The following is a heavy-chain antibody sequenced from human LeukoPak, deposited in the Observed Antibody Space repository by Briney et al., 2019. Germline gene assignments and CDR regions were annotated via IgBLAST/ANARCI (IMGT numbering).Heavy chain of an antibody. CDR3: ARDVTSMIVVEYYFDY. CDR2: IYSGGST. Sequence: GGSLRLSCAASGFTVSSNYMSWVRQAPGKGLEWVSVIYSGGSTYYADSVKGRFTISRDNSKNTLYLQMSSLRAEDTAVYYCARDVTSMIVVEYYFDYWGQGTLVTVSS. D-gene: IGHD3-22*01. J-gene: IGHJ4*02. CDR1: GFTVSSNY. V-gene: IGHV3-53*01.